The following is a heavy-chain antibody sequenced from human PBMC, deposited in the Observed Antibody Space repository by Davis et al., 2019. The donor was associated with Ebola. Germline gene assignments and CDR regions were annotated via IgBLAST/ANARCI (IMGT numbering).Heavy chain of an antibody. CDR3: ARSRSNDVGNNWFDP. D-gene: IGHD1-1*01. J-gene: IGHJ5*02. CDR2: ISSSSSYT. Sequence: GESLKISCAASGFTFSSYSMNWVRQAPGKGLEWVSSISSSSSYTNYADSVKGRFTISSDNAKNSLYLQMNSLRAEDTAVYYCARSRSNDVGNNWFDPWGQGTLVTVSS. V-gene: IGHV3-21*01. CDR1: GFTFSSYS.